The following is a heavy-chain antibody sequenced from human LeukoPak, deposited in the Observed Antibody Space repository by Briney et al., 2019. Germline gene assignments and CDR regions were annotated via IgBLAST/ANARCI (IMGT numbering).Heavy chain of an antibody. D-gene: IGHD5-18*01. V-gene: IGHV1-8*01. J-gene: IGHJ4*02. CDR2: MNPNSGNT. CDR3: ARGRGYSYAWFNIY. Sequence: ASVKVSCKASGYTFTSYDINWVRQATGQGLEWMGWMNPNSGNTGYAQKFQGRVTMTRNTSISTAYMELSSLRSEDTAVYYCARGRGYSYAWFNIYWGQGTLVTVSS. CDR1: GYTFTSYD.